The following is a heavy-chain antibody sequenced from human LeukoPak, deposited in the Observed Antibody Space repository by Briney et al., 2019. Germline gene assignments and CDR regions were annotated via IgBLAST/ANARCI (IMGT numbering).Heavy chain of an antibody. CDR2: IIPEFGTE. D-gene: IGHD2-2*01. CDR3: ARGVIVVPTAVLTL. Sequence: SVKVSCKASGGTFSNYAINWVRQAPGQGLEWMGGIIPEFGTENYAQKFQGRVTITADESTNTAYMELSRLRSEDTAVYYCARGVIVVPTAVLTLWGQGTLVTVSS. CDR1: GGTFSNYA. V-gene: IGHV1-69*01. J-gene: IGHJ4*02.